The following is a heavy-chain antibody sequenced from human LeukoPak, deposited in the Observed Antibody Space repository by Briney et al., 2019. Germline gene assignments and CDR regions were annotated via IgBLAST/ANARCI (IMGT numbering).Heavy chain of an antibody. CDR1: GFTFSSYG. CDR2: IYYSGST. Sequence: GSLRLSCAASGFTFSSYGMSWVRQPPGKGLEWIGSIYYSGSTYYNPSLKSRVTISVDTSKNQFSLKLSSVTAADTAVYYCGLGSVATRGYWYFDLWGRGTLVTVSS. J-gene: IGHJ2*01. CDR3: GLGSVATRGYWYFDL. V-gene: IGHV4-39*01. D-gene: IGHD5-12*01.